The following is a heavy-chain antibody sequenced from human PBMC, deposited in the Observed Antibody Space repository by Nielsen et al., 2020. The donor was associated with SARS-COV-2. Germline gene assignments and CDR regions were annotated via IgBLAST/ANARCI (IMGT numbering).Heavy chain of an antibody. J-gene: IGHJ4*02. V-gene: IGHV3-74*01. Sequence: GESLKISCAASGFTFSSYWMHWVRQAPGKGLVWVSRINSDGSSTSYADSVKGRFTISRDNAKNTLYLQMNSLRAEDTAVYYCEVESIAVAGSDYWGQGTLVTVSS. CDR2: INSDGSST. CDR3: EVESIAVAGSDY. D-gene: IGHD6-19*01. CDR1: GFTFSSYW.